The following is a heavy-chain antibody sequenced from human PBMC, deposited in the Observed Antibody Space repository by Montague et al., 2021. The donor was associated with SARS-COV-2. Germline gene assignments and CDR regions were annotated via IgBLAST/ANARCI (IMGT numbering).Heavy chain of an antibody. CDR2: IYNSGST. CDR1: GGSISGYY. CDR3: VRDRGRSNWNYPDY. J-gene: IGHJ4*02. Sequence: SETLSLTCTVSGGSISGYYWSWFRQSAGKGLEWIGRIYNSGSTSYNPSLKSQVTMSVDTSKNQFSLKLSSVTAADTAVYYCVRDRGRSNWNYPDYWGQGTLVTVSS. V-gene: IGHV4-4*07. D-gene: IGHD1-20*01.